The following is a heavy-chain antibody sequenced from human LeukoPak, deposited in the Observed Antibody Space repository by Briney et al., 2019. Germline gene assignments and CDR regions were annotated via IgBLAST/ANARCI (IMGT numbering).Heavy chain of an antibody. CDR3: ARTGGPNVYSGYDFGWFDP. D-gene: IGHD5-12*01. V-gene: IGHV3-23*01. J-gene: IGHJ5*02. CDR1: GFTFINYA. CDR2: ITGSGRLT. Sequence: PGGSLRLSCAASGFTFINYAMGWVRQAPGKGLEWVSTITGSGRLTYYADSVKGRFTISRHNSKNTLYLQMNSLRAEDTAVYYCARTGGPNVYSGYDFGWFDPWGQGTLVTVSS.